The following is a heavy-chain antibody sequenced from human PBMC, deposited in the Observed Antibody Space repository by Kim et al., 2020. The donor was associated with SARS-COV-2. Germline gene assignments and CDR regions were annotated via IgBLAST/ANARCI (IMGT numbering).Heavy chain of an antibody. J-gene: IGHJ4*02. CDR1: GFIFSYYP. D-gene: IGHD4-17*01. Sequence: GGSLRLSCAASGFIFSYYPMHWVRQAPGKGLEWVAIISTDGSRKYYADSVKGRFTISRDNSGTTLYLQMSSLRSEDTAVYYCARPYARYGDHEYFDYWGQGTLVTVSS. CDR3: ARPYARYGDHEYFDY. V-gene: IGHV3-30*04. CDR2: ISTDGSRK.